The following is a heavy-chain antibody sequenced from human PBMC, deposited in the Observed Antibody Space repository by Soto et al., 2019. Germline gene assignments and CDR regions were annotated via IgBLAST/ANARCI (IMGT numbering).Heavy chain of an antibody. D-gene: IGHD4-17*01. J-gene: IGHJ4*02. V-gene: IGHV4-59*01. CDR3: ARVPFDYGGTAGFFDY. Sequence: QVQLQESGPGLVKPSETLSLTCTVSGGSISSYYWSWIRQPPGKGLEWIAYIYYSGSMDYNPSLKSRVTISIDTSKNQFSVKVSSVTAADTAVYYCARVPFDYGGTAGFFDYWGQGTLVTVSS. CDR1: GGSISSYY. CDR2: IYYSGSM.